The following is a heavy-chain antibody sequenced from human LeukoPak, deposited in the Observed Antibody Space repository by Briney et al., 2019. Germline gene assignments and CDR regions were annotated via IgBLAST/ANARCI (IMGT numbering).Heavy chain of an antibody. J-gene: IGHJ4*02. D-gene: IGHD3-22*01. CDR3: ARGGYDSRGYYHFDH. Sequence: SETLSLTCTVSGGSISSSSYYWGWIRQPPGKGLEWIGSIYYSGSTYYSPSLNSRVTMSVDTSKNQVSLKLSSVTAADTAVYYCARGGYDSRGYYHFDHWGQGTLVTVSS. CDR1: GGSISSSSYY. V-gene: IGHV4-39*07. CDR2: IYYSGST.